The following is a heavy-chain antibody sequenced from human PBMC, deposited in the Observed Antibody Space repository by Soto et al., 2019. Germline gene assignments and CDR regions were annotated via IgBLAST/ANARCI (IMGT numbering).Heavy chain of an antibody. CDR3: ARAAAYFYHCYYAMDV. CDR1: RFTFSSYA. J-gene: IGHJ6*02. V-gene: IGHV3-30-3*01. CDR2: ISHDGSEK. Sequence: QVQLVESGGGVVQPGKSLRLSCAASRFTFSSYAMDWVRQAPGKGLEWVAVISHDGSEKYYGDTVKGRFTVSRDHPKNAVYLQMNSLRPEDTAVYYCARAAAYFYHCYYAMDVWGQGPGVTVSS. D-gene: IGHD6-13*01.